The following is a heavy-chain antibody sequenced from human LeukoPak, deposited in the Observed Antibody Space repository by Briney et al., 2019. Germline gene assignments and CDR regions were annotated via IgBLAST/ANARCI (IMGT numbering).Heavy chain of an antibody. J-gene: IGHJ4*02. D-gene: IGHD1-14*01. Sequence: GGSLRLSCAASGFTFSSTWMHWVRQAPGKGLVWVSRIRSDGSNTIYADSVKGRFTVSRDNAKNTLYLQMNSLRVEDTAVYYCVKDNPLDYWGQGTLVIVSS. CDR3: VKDNPLDY. CDR1: GFTFSSTW. CDR2: IRSDGSNT. V-gene: IGHV3-74*01.